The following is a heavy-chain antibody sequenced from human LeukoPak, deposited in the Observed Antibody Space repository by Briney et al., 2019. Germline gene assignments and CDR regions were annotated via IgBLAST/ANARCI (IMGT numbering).Heavy chain of an antibody. CDR1: GFTFSSYS. V-gene: IGHV3-21*01. CDR3: ASSSYGSPPFDY. CDR2: ISSSSSYI. Sequence: GGSLRLSCAASGFTFSSYSMNWVRQAPGKGLEWVSSISSSSSYIYYADSVKGRFTISRDNPKNSLYLQMNSLRAEDTAVYYCASSSYGSPPFDYWGQGTLVTVSS. J-gene: IGHJ4*02. D-gene: IGHD5-18*01.